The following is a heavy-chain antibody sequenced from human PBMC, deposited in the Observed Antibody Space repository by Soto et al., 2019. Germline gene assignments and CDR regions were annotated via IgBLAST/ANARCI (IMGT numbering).Heavy chain of an antibody. Sequence: SETLSLTCAVYDGPFSAYYWSWIRQPPGKGLEWIGEINHSGTANYNPSLMSRVSMSRDMSRKQFSLKLTSVTAADTAVYYCARGDYLYYFAYWGQGTLVTVSS. J-gene: IGHJ4*02. D-gene: IGHD4-17*01. CDR3: ARGDYLYYFAY. CDR2: INHSGTA. CDR1: DGPFSAYY. V-gene: IGHV4-34*01.